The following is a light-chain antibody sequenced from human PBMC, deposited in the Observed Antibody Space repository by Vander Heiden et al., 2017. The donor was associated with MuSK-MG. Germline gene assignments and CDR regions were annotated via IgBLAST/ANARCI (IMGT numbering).Light chain of an antibody. J-gene: IGKJ4*01. CDR2: GAS. Sequence: EIVMTQSPATLSVSPGERVTLSCRSSQSVSSNLAWYQQKPGQAPRLLIYGASTRATGIPARFSGSGSGTEFTLTISSLQSEDFAVYYCQHYNNWPRFGGGTKVE. CDR3: QHYNNWPR. V-gene: IGKV3-15*01. CDR1: QSVSSN.